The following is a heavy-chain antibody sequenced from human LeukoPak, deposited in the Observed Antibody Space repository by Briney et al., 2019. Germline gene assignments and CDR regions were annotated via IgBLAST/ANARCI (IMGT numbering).Heavy chain of an antibody. CDR2: IKQDGSEK. CDR1: GFTFSSYW. V-gene: IGHV3-7*03. Sequence: GGSLRLSCVGSGFTFSSYWRNWVRQAPGKGLEWVANIKQDGSEKYYVDSVKGRFTISRDNAKNSLYLQMYSLRAEDTAVYYCARAMDSWGQGTLVTVSS. J-gene: IGHJ4*02. CDR3: ARAMDS.